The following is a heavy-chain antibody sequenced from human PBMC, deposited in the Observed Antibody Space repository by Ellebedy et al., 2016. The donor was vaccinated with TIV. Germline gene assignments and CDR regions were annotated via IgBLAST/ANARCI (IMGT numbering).Heavy chain of an antibody. J-gene: IGHJ4*02. CDR1: GFTFRNFG. Sequence: GGSLRLXCAASGFTFRNFGIHWVRQAPGKGLEWVAFISYDGSNKYYADAVKGRFAISRDNSNNTLYLQMNSLRAEDTAVYYCAKNKGLTTVTLYPTDCWGQGTLVTVSS. CDR2: ISYDGSNK. V-gene: IGHV3-30*18. CDR3: AKNKGLTTVTLYPTDC. D-gene: IGHD4-11*01.